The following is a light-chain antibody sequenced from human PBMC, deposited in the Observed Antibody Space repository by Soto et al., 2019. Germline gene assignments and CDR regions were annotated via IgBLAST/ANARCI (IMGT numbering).Light chain of an antibody. CDR3: QSYDSSLSGWV. V-gene: IGLV1-40*01. CDR2: GNS. CDR1: SSNIGAGYD. J-gene: IGLJ3*02. Sequence: QSVLTQPPSVSGAPGQRVTISCTGSSSNIGAGYDVHWYQQLPGTAPKLLIYGNSNRPSGVPDRFSGSKSDTSASLAITGLQAEDEADYYRQSYDSSLSGWVFGGGTKVTVL.